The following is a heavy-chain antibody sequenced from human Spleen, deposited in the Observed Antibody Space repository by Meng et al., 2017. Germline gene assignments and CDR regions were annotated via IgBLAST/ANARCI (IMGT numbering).Heavy chain of an antibody. J-gene: IGHJ4*02. CDR3: ASSLLISGGSGSYLY. D-gene: IGHD3-10*01. CDR1: GCSISSSNW. V-gene: IGHV4-4*02. CDR2: IYHSGTT. Sequence: HVERPGSGPGPVKPSGTLSLTCAVSGCSISSSNWWSWVRQPPWKGLEWSGDIYHSGTTNYTPSLKSRVTISVDKSKNQFSLKLTSVTAADTAVYYCASSLLISGGSGSYLYWGQGTLVTVSS.